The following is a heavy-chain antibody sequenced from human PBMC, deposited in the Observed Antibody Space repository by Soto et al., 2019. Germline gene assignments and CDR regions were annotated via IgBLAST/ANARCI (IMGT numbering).Heavy chain of an antibody. CDR1: GFTFSNAW. J-gene: IGHJ6*02. Sequence: GGSLRLSCAASGFTFSNAWMNWVRQAPGKGLEWVGRIKSKTDGGTTDYAAPVKGRFTISRDDSKNTLYLQMNSLKTEDTAVCYCTTVIYDSSGYYYYYYGMDVWGQGTTVTVSS. D-gene: IGHD3-22*01. CDR3: TTVIYDSSGYYYYYYGMDV. V-gene: IGHV3-15*07. CDR2: IKSKTDGGTT.